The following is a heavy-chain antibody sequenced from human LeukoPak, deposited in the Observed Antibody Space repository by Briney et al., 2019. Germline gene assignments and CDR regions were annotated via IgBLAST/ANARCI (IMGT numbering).Heavy chain of an antibody. J-gene: IGHJ4*02. CDR3: ARGGWELPEGSLDY. D-gene: IGHD1-26*01. CDR2: IYYSGST. Sequence: PSETLSLTCTVSGGSISSGGYYWSWIRQHPGKGLEWIGYIYYSGSTYYNPSLKSRVTISVDTSKNQFSLKLSSVTAADTAVYYCARGGWELPEGSLDYWGQGTLVTVSS. CDR1: GGSISSGGYY. V-gene: IGHV4-31*03.